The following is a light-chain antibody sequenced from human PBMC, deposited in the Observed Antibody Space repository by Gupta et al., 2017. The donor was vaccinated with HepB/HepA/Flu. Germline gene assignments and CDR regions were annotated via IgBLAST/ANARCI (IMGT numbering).Light chain of an antibody. J-gene: IGKJ1*01. Sequence: DIQMTQSPSSLSASVGDRVTITCRASQSISSSLNWYQQKPGRAPKFLIYGASSLESGVPSRFSGSGSGTDFTLTISTLQPEDFATYDCQQSYSTPWTFGQGTTVEVK. CDR2: GAS. CDR1: QSISSS. V-gene: IGKV1-39*01. CDR3: QQSYSTPWT.